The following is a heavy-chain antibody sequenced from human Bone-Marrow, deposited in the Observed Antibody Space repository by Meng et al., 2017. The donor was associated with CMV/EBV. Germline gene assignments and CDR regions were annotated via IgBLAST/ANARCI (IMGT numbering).Heavy chain of an antibody. CDR1: GFTFSDHW. CDR2: IWKDGNTI. CDR3: VRDMGWYRFDS. Sequence: GGSLRLSCVASGFTFSDHWMGWVRQAPGKGLEWVADIWKDGNTIWYFDSVKGRFTISRDNAKNSLFLQMNSLRVEDTAVYYCVRDMGWYRFDSWGQGPLVNVSS. J-gene: IGHJ4*02. D-gene: IGHD6-19*01. V-gene: IGHV3-7*01.